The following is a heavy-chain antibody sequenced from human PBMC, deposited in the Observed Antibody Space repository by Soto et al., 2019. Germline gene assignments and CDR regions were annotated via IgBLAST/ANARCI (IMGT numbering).Heavy chain of an antibody. CDR3: AKDFGERLTSYYDFWSGYWGGDYYYYGMDV. J-gene: IGHJ6*02. Sequence: ASVKVSCKASGYTFTSYGISWVRQAPGQGLERMGWISAYNGNTKYAQKLQGRVTMTTDTSTSTAYMELRTLRHDDTAVSYCAKDFGERLTSYYDFWSGYWGGDYYYYGMDVWGQGTTVTVSS. CDR1: GYTFTSYG. V-gene: IGHV1-18*01. CDR2: ISAYNGNT. D-gene: IGHD3-3*01.